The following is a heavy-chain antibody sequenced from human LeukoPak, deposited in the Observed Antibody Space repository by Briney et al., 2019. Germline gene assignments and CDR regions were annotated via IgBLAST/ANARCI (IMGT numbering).Heavy chain of an antibody. CDR2: IYWDDDK. V-gene: IGHV2-5*02. CDR1: GFSLRTSGVG. Sequence: SGPTLVNPTQTLTLTCTFSGFSLRTSGVGVGWIRQPPGKALEWLALIYWDDDKRYSPSLKSRLTITKDTSKNQVVLTLTNMDSVDTATYYCARLNVEVVLDYWGQGTLVTVSS. CDR3: ARLNVEVVLDY. D-gene: IGHD2-15*01. J-gene: IGHJ4*02.